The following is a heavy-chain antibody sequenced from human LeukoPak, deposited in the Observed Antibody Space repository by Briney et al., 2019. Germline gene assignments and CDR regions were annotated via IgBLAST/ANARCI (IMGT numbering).Heavy chain of an antibody. J-gene: IGHJ4*02. D-gene: IGHD2-2*01. CDR3: AKHPNYYCSSTTCYGMFDY. Sequence: GGSLRLSCVASGFTFSRYAMSWVRQAPGKGLEWVSTISGSGGSTYHAGSVKGRFTVSRDNSKNTLFLQMNSLRAEDTAVYYCAKHPNYYCSSTTCYGMFDYWGQGTLVTVSS. V-gene: IGHV3-23*01. CDR1: GFTFSRYA. CDR2: ISGSGGST.